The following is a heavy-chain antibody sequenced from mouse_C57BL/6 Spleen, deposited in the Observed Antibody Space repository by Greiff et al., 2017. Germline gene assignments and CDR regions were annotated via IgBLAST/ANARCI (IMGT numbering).Heavy chain of an antibody. CDR3: ARENYYAGSFYFDY. CDR2: ISSGGSYT. Sequence: EVHLVESGGDLVKPGGSLKLSCAASGFTFSSYGMSWVRQTPDKRLEWVATISSGGSYTYYPDSVKGRFTISRDNAKNTRYLQMSSLTSEDTAMYFCARENYYAGSFYFDYWGQGTTLTVSS. J-gene: IGHJ2*01. CDR1: GFTFSSYG. D-gene: IGHD1-1*01. V-gene: IGHV5-6*01.